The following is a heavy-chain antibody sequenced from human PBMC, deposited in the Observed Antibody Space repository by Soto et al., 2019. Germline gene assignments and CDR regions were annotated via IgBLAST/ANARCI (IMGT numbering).Heavy chain of an antibody. CDR2: IDQSGGT. CDR3: AREDSYGWSGESLDV. Sequence: QVQLQQWGAGLLKASETLSLTCAVVGDSLRGQSWNWIRQSPGKGLEWFGEIDQSGGTNYNPSLKSRAFISDDTSKNQFSLTLTSVTAADTAVYYCAREDSYGWSGESLDVWGQGTTVTVSS. V-gene: IGHV4-34*01. J-gene: IGHJ6*02. CDR1: GDSLRGQS. D-gene: IGHD6-19*01.